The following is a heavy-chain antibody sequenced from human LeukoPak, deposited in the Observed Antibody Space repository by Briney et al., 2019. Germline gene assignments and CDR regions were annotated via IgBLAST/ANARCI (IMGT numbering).Heavy chain of an antibody. CDR3: ARGSNVAFYGSGSYLNFDY. D-gene: IGHD3-10*01. V-gene: IGHV4-34*01. CDR1: GGSFSGYY. Sequence: ALETLSLTCAVYGGSFSGYYWSWIRQPPGKGLEWIGEINHSGSTNYNPSLKSRVTISVDTSKNQFSLKLSSVTAADTAVYYCARGSNVAFYGSGSYLNFDYWGQGTLVTVSS. CDR2: INHSGST. J-gene: IGHJ4*02.